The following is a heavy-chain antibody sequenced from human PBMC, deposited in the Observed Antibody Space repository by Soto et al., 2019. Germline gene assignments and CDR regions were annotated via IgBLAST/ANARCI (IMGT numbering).Heavy chain of an antibody. J-gene: IGHJ5*02. CDR3: ARKGSGYYYGGWFDP. Sequence: SESLSLTCAVYGGSFSGYYWSWIRQPPGKGLEWIWEINHSGSSNYNPSLKSRVTISVDTSKNQFSLKLSSVTAADTAVYYCARKGSGYYYGGWFDPWGQATLVTVSS. D-gene: IGHD3-22*01. CDR1: GGSFSGYY. CDR2: INHSGSS. V-gene: IGHV4-34*01.